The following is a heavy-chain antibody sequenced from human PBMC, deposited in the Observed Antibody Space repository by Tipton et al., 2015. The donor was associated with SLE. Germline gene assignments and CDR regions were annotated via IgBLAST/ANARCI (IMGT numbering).Heavy chain of an antibody. V-gene: IGHV4-4*02. CDR1: GDSISRSNW. CDR3: CSGYHYFDY. Sequence: TLSLTCAVSGDSISRSNWWSWVRQPPGKGLEWIGEIYHSGSTNYNPSLKSRVTISVDTSKNQFSLKLSSVTAADTAVYYCCSGYHYFDYWGQGTLVTVSS. D-gene: IGHD3-22*01. J-gene: IGHJ4*02. CDR2: IYHSGST.